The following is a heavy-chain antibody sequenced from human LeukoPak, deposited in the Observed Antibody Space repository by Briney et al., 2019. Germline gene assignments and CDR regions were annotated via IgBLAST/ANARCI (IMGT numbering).Heavy chain of an antibody. CDR2: ISYDGSNK. CDR1: GFTFSSYG. J-gene: IGHJ4*02. Sequence: GGSLRLSCAASGFTFSSYGMHWVRQAPGKGLEWVAVISYDGSNKYYADSVKGRFTISRDNSKNTLYLQMNSLRAEDTAMYYCAKKPAGGSYYDYWGQGTLATVSS. CDR3: AKKPAGGSYYDY. V-gene: IGHV3-30*18. D-gene: IGHD3-16*01.